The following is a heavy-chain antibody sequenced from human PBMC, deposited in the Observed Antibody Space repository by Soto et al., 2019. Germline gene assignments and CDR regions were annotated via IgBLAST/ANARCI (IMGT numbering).Heavy chain of an antibody. CDR1: GFTFSNYW. Sequence: EVQLVESGGGLVQPGGSLRLSCAASGFTFSNYWMYWVRQAPGKGLEWVSRINSDGSVSSYADSVKGRLTISRDNVKNTLYLQMDSLRAEDTAVYYCARGEGVGGTCYSLAGSFYYYMDVWGRGTTVTVFS. CDR2: INSDGSVS. J-gene: IGHJ6*03. CDR3: ARGEGVGGTCYSLAGSFYYYMDV. D-gene: IGHD2-15*01. V-gene: IGHV3-74*02.